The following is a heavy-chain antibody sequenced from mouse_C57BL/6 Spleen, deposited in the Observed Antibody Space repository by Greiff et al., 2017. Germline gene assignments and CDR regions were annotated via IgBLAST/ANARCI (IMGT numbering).Heavy chain of an antibody. CDR3: ARRDDFTGRFAD. J-gene: IGHJ3*01. V-gene: IGHV1-47*01. Sequence: VKLKPSGAELVKPGASVKMSCKASGYTFTTYPIEWMKQNNGKSLEWIGNFHPYNDDTKYNEKFKGKATLTVEKSSNTVYFELSRLTSDVSSFYYCARRDDFTGRFADWGQGTLVTVSA. D-gene: IGHD2-4*01. CDR1: GYTFTTYP. CDR2: FHPYNDDT.